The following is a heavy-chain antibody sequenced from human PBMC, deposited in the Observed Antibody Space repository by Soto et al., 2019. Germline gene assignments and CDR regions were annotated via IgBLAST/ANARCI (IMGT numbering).Heavy chain of an antibody. D-gene: IGHD4-17*01. CDR3: ARLGTVTTYYYYYYMDV. CDR1: GYSFTSYW. J-gene: IGHJ6*03. V-gene: IGHV5-51*01. CDR2: IYPGDSDT. Sequence: PGESLKISCKGSGYSFTSYWIGWVRQMPGKGLEWMGIIYPGDSDTRYSPSFQGQVTISADKSISTAYLQWSSLKASDTAMYYCARLGTVTTYYYYYYMDVWGKGTTVTVSS.